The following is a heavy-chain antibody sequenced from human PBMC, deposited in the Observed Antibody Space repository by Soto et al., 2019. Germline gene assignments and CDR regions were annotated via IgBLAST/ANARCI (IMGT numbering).Heavy chain of an antibody. J-gene: IGHJ4*02. Sequence: SGPTLVNPTQTLTLTCTFSGFSLSTSGVGVGWIRQPPGKALEWLALIYWDDDKRYSPSLKSRLTITKDTSKNQVVLTMTNMDPVDTATYYCAHLYSSGWYGPSPSHTYHFDYWGQGTLVTVSS. CDR3: AHLYSSGWYGPSPSHTYHFDY. V-gene: IGHV2-5*02. CDR1: GFSLSTSGVG. CDR2: IYWDDDK. D-gene: IGHD6-19*01.